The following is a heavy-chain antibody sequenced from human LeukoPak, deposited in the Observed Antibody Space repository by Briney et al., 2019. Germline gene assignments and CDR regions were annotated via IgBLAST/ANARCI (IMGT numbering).Heavy chain of an antibody. CDR2: VSRDRT. J-gene: IGHJ4*02. Sequence: ASVKVSCKTSGYTFNDYTIHWVRQAPGQSLEWVGWVSRDRTKSAEKFQDRVILTRDWTINTAYMEMNMVTSDGTAVYYCARGYGSSLFDYWGQGSLITVSS. CDR3: ARGYGSSLFDY. CDR1: GYTFNDYT. V-gene: IGHV1-2*02. D-gene: IGHD6-13*01.